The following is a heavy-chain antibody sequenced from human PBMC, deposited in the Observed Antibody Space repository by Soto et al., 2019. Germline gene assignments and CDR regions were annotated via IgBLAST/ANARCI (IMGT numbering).Heavy chain of an antibody. J-gene: IGHJ3*02. V-gene: IGHV3-48*03. D-gene: IGHD2-2*01. Sequence: EVQLVESGGGLVQPGGSLRLSCAASGFTFSSYEMNWVRQAPGKGLEWVSYISSSGSTIYYADSVKGRFTISRDNAKNSLYLQMNSLRAEDTAVYYCARVGVVPAARRWGAFDIWGQGTMVTVSS. CDR2: ISSSGSTI. CDR1: GFTFSSYE. CDR3: ARVGVVPAARRWGAFDI.